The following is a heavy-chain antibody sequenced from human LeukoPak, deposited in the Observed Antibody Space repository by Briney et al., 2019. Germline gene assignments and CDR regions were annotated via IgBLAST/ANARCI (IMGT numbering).Heavy chain of an antibody. V-gene: IGHV3-48*04. CDR2: ISSSGSPK. CDR3: ASRGGTRLYYYYMDV. J-gene: IGHJ6*03. CDR1: GFTFSSYS. D-gene: IGHD2-15*01. Sequence: GGSLRLSCAASGFTFSSYSMNWVRQAPGKGLEWVSYISSSGSPKYYADSVKGRFTISRDNAKNSLFLQMNSLRAEDTAVYYCASRGGTRLYYYYMDVWGKGTTVTVSS.